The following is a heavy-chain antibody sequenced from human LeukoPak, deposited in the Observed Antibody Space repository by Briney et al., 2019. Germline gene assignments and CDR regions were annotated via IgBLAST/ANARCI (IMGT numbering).Heavy chain of an antibody. CDR1: GGSISSYY. CDR3: ASTAVVTELGGYYFDY. J-gene: IGHJ4*02. V-gene: IGHV4-59*08. Sequence: SETLSLTCTVSGGSISSYYWSWIRQPPGKGLEWIGYIYYSGSTNYNPSLKSRVTISVDTSKNQFSLKLSSVTAADTAVYYCASTAVVTELGGYYFDYWGQGTLVTVSS. D-gene: IGHD3-22*01. CDR2: IYYSGST.